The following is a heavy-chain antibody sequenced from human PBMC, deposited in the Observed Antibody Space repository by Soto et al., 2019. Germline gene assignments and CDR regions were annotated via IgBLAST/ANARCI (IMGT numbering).Heavy chain of an antibody. CDR2: VSYNGGDT. D-gene: IGHD1-1*01. J-gene: IGHJ4*02. CDR1: GFTFSSYA. V-gene: IGHV3-23*01. Sequence: GGSLRLACAASGFTFSSYAMTWVRQAPGKGLERVSIVSYNGGDTYYADSVKGRFTISRDNSKDTVDLQMNGLRAEDTAVYYCARYIRGPTVYYFDFWGPGVLVTVSS. CDR3: ARYIRGPTVYYFDF.